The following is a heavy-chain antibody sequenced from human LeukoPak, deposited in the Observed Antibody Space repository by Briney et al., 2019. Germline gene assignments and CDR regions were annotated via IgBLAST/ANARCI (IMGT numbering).Heavy chain of an antibody. V-gene: IGHV3-21*04. CDR3: AKPLGESLYYGMDV. J-gene: IGHJ6*02. D-gene: IGHD3-10*01. CDR2: ISPDSSFK. Sequence: GGSLRLSCAASGFTFNTDGMNWVRQAPGKGLEWVSSISPDSSFKPQADSVKGRFTISRDNAKNSLYLQMESLRAEDTAVYYCAKPLGESLYYGMDVWGQGTTVTVSS. CDR1: GFTFNTDG.